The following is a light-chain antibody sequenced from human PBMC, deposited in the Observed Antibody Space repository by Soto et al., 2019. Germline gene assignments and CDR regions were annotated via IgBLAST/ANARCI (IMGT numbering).Light chain of an antibody. CDR2: GAS. V-gene: IGKV3-15*01. CDR1: QSVSSN. CDR3: QQRSRWPFT. J-gene: IGKJ3*01. Sequence: ETVMTQSPATLSVSPGERATLSCRASQSVSSNLAWYQQKPGQAPRLLIYGASTRATGIPARFSGSGSGTEFTLTISSLQSEDFAVYYCQQRSRWPFTFGPGTKVDIK.